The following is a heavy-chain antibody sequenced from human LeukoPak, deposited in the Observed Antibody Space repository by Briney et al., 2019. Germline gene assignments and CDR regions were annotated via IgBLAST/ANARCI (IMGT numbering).Heavy chain of an antibody. V-gene: IGHV3-33*08. J-gene: IGHJ4*02. Sequence: PGGSLRLSCAASGFTFSSYAMSWVRQAPGKGLEWVAVIWYDGNSKFYAGSVKGRFTISRDNSRNTLYLQMNSLGAEDTAVYYCVRRAAAGSAYDFWGQGTLVTVSS. CDR3: VRRAAAGSAYDF. CDR2: IWYDGNSK. D-gene: IGHD6-13*01. CDR1: GFTFSSYA.